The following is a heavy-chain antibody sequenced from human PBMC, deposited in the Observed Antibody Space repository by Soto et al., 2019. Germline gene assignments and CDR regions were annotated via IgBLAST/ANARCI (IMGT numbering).Heavy chain of an antibody. CDR2: INPSGGST. V-gene: IGHV1-46*01. J-gene: IGHJ4*02. D-gene: IGHD5-12*01. CDR1: GYTFTSYY. Sequence: QVQLVQSGAEVKKPGASVKVSCKASGYTFTSYYMHWVRQAPGQGLEWMGIINPSGGSTSYAQKFQGRLTXXRXTXXSTVYMELSSLRSEDTAVYYCAENRDGYNRGRFDYWGQGTLVTVSS. CDR3: AENRDGYNRGRFDY.